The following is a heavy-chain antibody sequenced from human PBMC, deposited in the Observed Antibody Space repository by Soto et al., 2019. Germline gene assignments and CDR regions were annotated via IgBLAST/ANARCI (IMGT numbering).Heavy chain of an antibody. CDR1: GFTFSSYS. CDR3: ARGPSSGSKYLNWFDP. CDR2: ISSSSSYI. J-gene: IGHJ5*02. V-gene: IGHV3-21*01. Sequence: GSLRLSCAASGFTFSSYSMNWVRQAPGKGLEWVSSISSSSSYIYYADSVKGRFTISRDNAKNSLYLQMNSLRAEDTAVYYCARGPSSGSKYLNWFDPWGQGTLVTVSS. D-gene: IGHD3-10*01.